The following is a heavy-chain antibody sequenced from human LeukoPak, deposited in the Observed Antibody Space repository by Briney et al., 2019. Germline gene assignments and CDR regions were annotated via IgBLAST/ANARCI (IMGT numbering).Heavy chain of an antibody. D-gene: IGHD3-10*01. V-gene: IGHV4-61*02. Sequence: SETLSLTCTVSGGSISSSSYYWSWIRQPAGKGLEWIGRIYTSGSTNYNPSLKSRVTMSVDTSKNQFSLKLSSVTAADTAVYYCARDSGLYEYFDYWGQGTLVTVSS. CDR1: GGSISSSSYY. J-gene: IGHJ4*02. CDR2: IYTSGST. CDR3: ARDSGLYEYFDY.